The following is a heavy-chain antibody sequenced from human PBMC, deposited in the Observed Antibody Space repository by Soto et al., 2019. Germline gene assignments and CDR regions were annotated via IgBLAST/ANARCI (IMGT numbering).Heavy chain of an antibody. CDR2: IYYSGST. V-gene: IGHV4-59*01. Sequence: QVQLQESGPGLVKASETLSLTCTVSGGSISSYYWSWIRQPPGKGLEWVGYIYYSGSTNYNPSLKSRVTISVDTSKNQFSLKLSSLTAADTAVYYCARAVAGSRYIANFDYWGQGTLVTVSS. CDR1: GGSISSYY. J-gene: IGHJ4*02. CDR3: ARAVAGSRYIANFDY. D-gene: IGHD6-19*01.